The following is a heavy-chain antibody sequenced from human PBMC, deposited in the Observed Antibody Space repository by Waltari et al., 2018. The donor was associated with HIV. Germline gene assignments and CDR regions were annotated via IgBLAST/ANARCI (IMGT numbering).Heavy chain of an antibody. J-gene: IGHJ6*02. D-gene: IGHD3-3*01. CDR2: RNPESGNT. CDR1: GYTFTGYD. Sequence: QVQLVQSGTEVKKPGASVKVSCKASGYTFTGYDMNWVRQATGQGFEWMGWRNPESGNTAYAQKFQGRVTMTRNTSIRTAYMELTSLRSEDTAVYYCARGPPNDLWPPQTRHMDVWGQGTTVTVSS. V-gene: IGHV1-8*01. CDR3: ARGPPNDLWPPQTRHMDV.